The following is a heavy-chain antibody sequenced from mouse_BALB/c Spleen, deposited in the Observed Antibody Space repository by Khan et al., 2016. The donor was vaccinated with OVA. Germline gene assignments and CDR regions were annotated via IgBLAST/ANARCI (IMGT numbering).Heavy chain of an antibody. CDR3: ARGNYYGYAMDY. Sequence: EVQLQESGPGLVKPSQSLSLSCTVTGYSITSNYAWNWIRQFPGNKLEWMGYISYSGTTSYNPSLKSRISITRDTSKNQFFLQLTSVTTGDAATYYCARGNYYGYAMDYWGQGTSVTVSS. V-gene: IGHV3-2*02. D-gene: IGHD1-1*01. CDR1: GYSITSNYA. CDR2: ISYSGTT. J-gene: IGHJ4*01.